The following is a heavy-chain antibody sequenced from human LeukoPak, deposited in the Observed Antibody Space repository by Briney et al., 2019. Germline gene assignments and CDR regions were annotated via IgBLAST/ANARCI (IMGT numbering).Heavy chain of an antibody. CDR2: ISGSGGST. V-gene: IGHV3-23*01. CDR3: AKGGYSGYDFDY. CDR1: GFTFSSYA. Sequence: PGGSLRLSCAASGFTFSSYAMSRVRQAPGKGLEWVSAISGSGGSTYYADSVKGRFTISRDNSKNTLYLQMNSLRAEDTAVYYCAKGGYSGYDFDYWGQGTLVTVSS. D-gene: IGHD5-12*01. J-gene: IGHJ4*02.